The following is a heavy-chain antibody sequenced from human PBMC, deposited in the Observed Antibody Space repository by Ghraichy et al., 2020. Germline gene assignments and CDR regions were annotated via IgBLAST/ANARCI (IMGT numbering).Heavy chain of an antibody. CDR1: GFTFSSYS. Sequence: GGSLRLSCAASGFTFSSYSMNWVRQAPGKGLEWVSSISSSSSYIYYADSVKGRFTISRDNAKNSLYLQMNSLRAEDTAVYYCARDGTTVTRAARAFDIWGQGTMVTVSS. J-gene: IGHJ3*02. CDR3: ARDGTTVTRAARAFDI. CDR2: ISSSSSYI. D-gene: IGHD4-17*01. V-gene: IGHV3-21*01.